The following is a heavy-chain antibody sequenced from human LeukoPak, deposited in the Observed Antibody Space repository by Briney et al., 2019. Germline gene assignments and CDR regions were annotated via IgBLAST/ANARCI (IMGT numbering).Heavy chain of an antibody. CDR3: ARGTDHGDYPLFPY. J-gene: IGHJ4*02. D-gene: IGHD4-17*01. Sequence: PSETLSLTCTVSGGSISSGDYYWSWIRQPPGKGLEWIGYIYYSGSTYYNPSLKSRVTISVDTSKNQFSLKLSSVTAADTAVYYCARGTDHGDYPLFPYWGQGTLVTVSS. V-gene: IGHV4-30-4*08. CDR1: GGSISSGDYY. CDR2: IYYSGST.